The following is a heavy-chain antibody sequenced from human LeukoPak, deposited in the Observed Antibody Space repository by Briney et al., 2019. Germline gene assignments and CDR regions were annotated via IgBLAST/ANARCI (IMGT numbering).Heavy chain of an antibody. Sequence: ASVKVSCKASGYTFTSYGISWVRQAPGQGLEWMGWISAYNGNTNYAQKLRGRATMTTDTSTSTAYMELRSLRSDDTAVYYCARDKWFGDYYYGMDVWGQGTTVTVSS. CDR1: GYTFTSYG. V-gene: IGHV1-18*01. CDR3: ARDKWFGDYYYGMDV. J-gene: IGHJ6*02. D-gene: IGHD3-10*01. CDR2: ISAYNGNT.